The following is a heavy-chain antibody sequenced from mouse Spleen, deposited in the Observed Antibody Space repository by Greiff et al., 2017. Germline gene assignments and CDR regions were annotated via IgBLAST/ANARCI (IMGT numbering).Heavy chain of an antibody. CDR2: INPYNGDT. Sequence: EVQLQQSGPELVKPGDSVKISCKASGYSFTGYFMNWVMQSHGKSLEWIGRINPYNGDTFYNQKFKGKATLTVDKSSSTAHMELRSLTSEDSAVYYCARSDDGEAWFAYWGQGTLVTVSA. CDR3: ARSDDGEAWFAY. J-gene: IGHJ3*01. D-gene: IGHD2-12*01. V-gene: IGHV1-20*01. CDR1: GYSFTGYF.